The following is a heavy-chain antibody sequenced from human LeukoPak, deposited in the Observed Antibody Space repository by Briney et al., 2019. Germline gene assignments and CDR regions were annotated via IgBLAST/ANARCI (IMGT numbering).Heavy chain of an antibody. CDR2: ISWNGGSI. V-gene: IGHV3-9*01. Sequence: GGSLRLSCAASGFTFDNYAMHWVRQIPGKGLEWVSGISWNGGSIAYADSVRGRFTISRDNAKMSLYLQMNSLRAEDTALYYCAKDIGPYGAHAFDIWGQGTMVTVSS. J-gene: IGHJ3*02. CDR1: GFTFDNYA. D-gene: IGHD3/OR15-3a*01. CDR3: AKDIGPYGAHAFDI.